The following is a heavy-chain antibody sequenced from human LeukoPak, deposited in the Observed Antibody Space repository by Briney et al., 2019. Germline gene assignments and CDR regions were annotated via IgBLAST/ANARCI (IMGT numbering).Heavy chain of an antibody. D-gene: IGHD3-22*01. J-gene: IGHJ4*02. CDR1: GGTFSSYA. CDR2: IIPIFGTA. CDR3: ARGPVVAGLGFDY. Sequence: ASVKVSCKASGGTFSSYAISWVRQAPGQGLEWMGGIIPIFGTANYAQKFQGRVTMTRNTSISTAYMELSSLRSEDTAVYYCARGPVVAGLGFDYWGQGTLVTVSS. V-gene: IGHV1-69*05.